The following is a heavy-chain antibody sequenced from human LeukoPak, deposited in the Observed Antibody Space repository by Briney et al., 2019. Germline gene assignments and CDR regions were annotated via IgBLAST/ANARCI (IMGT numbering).Heavy chain of an antibody. D-gene: IGHD3-16*01. CDR1: GFTFSSYE. Sequence: PGGSLRLSCAASGFTFSSYEMTWVRQAPGRGLEWVSFISSSGTPIYYADSVKGRFTVSRDSAKNSLYLQMNSLRAEDTGVYFCARRSFGSRGTWFDPWGQGTLVTVSS. J-gene: IGHJ5*02. CDR3: ARRSFGSRGTWFDP. CDR2: ISSSGTPI. V-gene: IGHV3-48*03.